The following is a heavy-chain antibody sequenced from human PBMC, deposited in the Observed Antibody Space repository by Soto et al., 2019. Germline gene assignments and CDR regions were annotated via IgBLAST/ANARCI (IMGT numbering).Heavy chain of an antibody. V-gene: IGHV5-51*01. CDR1: GYSFVTYW. CDR3: ARHEPTYYYYRMDV. J-gene: IGHJ6*02. Sequence: PGESLKISCKASGYSFVTYWIDWVRQTPGKGLEWMGTIYPGDSDTRYSPSFRGQVTISADISIGTAYLQWNSLKASDTAIYYCARHEPTYYYYRMDVWGPGTSVTVSS. CDR2: IYPGDSDT.